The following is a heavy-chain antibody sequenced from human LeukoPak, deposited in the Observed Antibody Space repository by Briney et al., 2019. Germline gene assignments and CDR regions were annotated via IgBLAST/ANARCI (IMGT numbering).Heavy chain of an antibody. D-gene: IGHD1-26*01. CDR3: ARVASSGSYYIDY. J-gene: IGHJ4*02. CDR2: INHSGST. CDR1: GGSFSGYY. V-gene: IGHV4-34*01. Sequence: PSETLSLTCAVYGGSFSGYYWSWIRQPPGKGLEWIGEINHSGSTNYNPSLKSRVTISVDTSKSQFSLKLSSVTAADTAVYYCARVASSGSYYIDYWGQGILVTVSS.